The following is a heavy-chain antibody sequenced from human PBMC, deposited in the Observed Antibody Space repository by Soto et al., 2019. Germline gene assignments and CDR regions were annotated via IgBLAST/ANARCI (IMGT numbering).Heavy chain of an antibody. V-gene: IGHV3-23*01. D-gene: IGHD2-15*01. J-gene: IGHJ5*02. Sequence: PGGSLRLSCAASGFTFSNSAMSWVRQAPGKGLEGVSTISGSGDYTYYTDSVKGRFTISTHNSRSTLFLQLNSLRAKDTAVYYCAKDGNLSAWGQGILATVSP. CDR3: AKDGNLSA. CDR1: GFTFSNSA. CDR2: ISGSGDYT.